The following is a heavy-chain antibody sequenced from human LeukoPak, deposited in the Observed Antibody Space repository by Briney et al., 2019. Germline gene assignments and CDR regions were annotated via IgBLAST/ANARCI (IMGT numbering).Heavy chain of an antibody. CDR3: ARGPVRDSSSWYHLDP. V-gene: IGHV4-30-2*01. CDR2: ISHSGST. D-gene: IGHD6-13*01. Sequence: SETLSLTCAVSGGSISSGGYSWSWIRQPPGKGLEWIGYISHSGSTYYNPPLKSRVTISLDRSKNQFSLKLTSVTAADTAVDYCARGPVRDSSSWYHLDPWGQGTLVTVSS. CDR1: GGSISSGGYS. J-gene: IGHJ5*02.